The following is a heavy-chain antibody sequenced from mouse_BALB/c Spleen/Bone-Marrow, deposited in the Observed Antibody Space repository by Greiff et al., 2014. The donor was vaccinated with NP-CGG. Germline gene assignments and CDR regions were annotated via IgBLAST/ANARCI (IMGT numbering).Heavy chain of an antibody. D-gene: IGHD2-12*01. CDR2: INPSTGYT. Sequence: QVQLKESGAELAKPGASVKMSCKASGYTFTNYWMHWVKQRPGQGLEWIGYINPSTGYTEYNQKFKDKAILTADKSSSTAYIQLSSLTSEDYAGYYCAREGAYNRYSDYWGQGTTLAVSS. J-gene: IGHJ2*01. CDR1: GYTFTNYW. CDR3: AREGAYNRYSDY. V-gene: IGHV1-7*01.